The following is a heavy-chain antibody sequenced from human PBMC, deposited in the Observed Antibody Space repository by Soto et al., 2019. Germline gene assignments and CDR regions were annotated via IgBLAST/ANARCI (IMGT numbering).Heavy chain of an antibody. CDR1: GYTFTDYY. V-gene: IGHV1-2*02. Sequence: SVKVSCKASGYTFTDYYVHWVRQAPGQGLEWMGWINPKSGGTKFAQKFQGRVTMIRDTSINTVYMEMSSLIFDDTAVYYCARAGVAAPRSGEYAMDVWGQGTTVTVSS. D-gene: IGHD1-26*01. J-gene: IGHJ6*02. CDR3: ARAGVAAPRSGEYAMDV. CDR2: INPKSGGT.